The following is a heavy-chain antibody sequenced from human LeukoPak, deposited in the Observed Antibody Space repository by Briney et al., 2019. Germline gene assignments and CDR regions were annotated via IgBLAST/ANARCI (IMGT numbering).Heavy chain of an antibody. CDR2: INPSGGST. J-gene: IGHJ4*02. V-gene: IGHV1-46*01. D-gene: IGHD7-27*01. Sequence: ASVKVSCKASGYTFTSYYMHWVRQAPGQGLEWMGIINPSGGSTSYAQKFQGRVTITADKSTSTAYMELSSLRSEDTAVYYCASRRSGDWGQGTLVTVSS. CDR3: ASRRSGD. CDR1: GYTFTSYY.